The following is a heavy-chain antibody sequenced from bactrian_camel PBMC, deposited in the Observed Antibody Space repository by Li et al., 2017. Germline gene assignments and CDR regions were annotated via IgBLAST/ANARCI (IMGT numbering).Heavy chain of an antibody. Sequence: HVQLVESGGGSVQAGGSLRLACTHSGYYSSYCLGWFRQAPGKEREGVAAIDDDGGTTYADSVKGRFAMAKITRDNTENTVYLRMNSLKPEDAAMYYCAAWFTDCYSLRRLNSGPFYWGQGTQVTVS. CDR3: AAWFTDCYSLRRLNSGPFY. V-gene: IGHV3S53*01. CDR1: GYYSSYC. CDR2: IDDDGGT. D-gene: IGHD3*01. J-gene: IGHJ4*01.